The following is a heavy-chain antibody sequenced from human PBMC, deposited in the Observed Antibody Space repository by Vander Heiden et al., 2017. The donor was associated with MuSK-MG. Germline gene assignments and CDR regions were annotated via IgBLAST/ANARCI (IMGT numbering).Heavy chain of an antibody. V-gene: IGHV3-23*04. CDR1: GFTFSSYA. Sequence: EVQLVESGGGLVQPGGSLRLSCSASGFTFSSYALSWVRQATGKGLEWVSAISGSGGSTYYADSVNGRVTISRDNSKNTLYLQMNSLRADETAVYYCAKDLDDSSGYYRGGALDIWGHGTMVTVSS. J-gene: IGHJ3*02. CDR2: ISGSGGST. CDR3: AKDLDDSSGYYRGGALDI. D-gene: IGHD3-22*01.